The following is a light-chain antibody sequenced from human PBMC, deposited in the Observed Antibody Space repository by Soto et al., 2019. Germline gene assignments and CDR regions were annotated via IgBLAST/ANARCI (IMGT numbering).Light chain of an antibody. CDR2: AAS. J-gene: IGKJ3*01. Sequence: DIQLTQSPSFQSASIGDRVTITCRASQGISNYLAWYQQKPGKAPKLLIFAASTLQSGVPSRFSGSGSGTEFTLTISSLQPADFATYWCQQVNSSPFTFGPGTKVDIK. CDR1: QGISNY. V-gene: IGKV1-9*01. CDR3: QQVNSSPFT.